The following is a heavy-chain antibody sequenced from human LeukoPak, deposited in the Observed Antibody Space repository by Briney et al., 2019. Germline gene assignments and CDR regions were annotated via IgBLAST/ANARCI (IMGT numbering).Heavy chain of an antibody. CDR1: GDSVLSNSVT. D-gene: IGHD2-2*01. Sequence: SQTLSLTCAISGDSVLSNSVTWNWIRQSPSRGLEWLGRTYYRSTWYNDYAVSVRGRITVNPDTSKSQFSLHLNSVTPEDTAVYYCARRLTQYDCFDPWGQGILVTVSS. CDR2: TYYRSTWYN. J-gene: IGHJ5*02. CDR3: ARRLTQYDCFDP. V-gene: IGHV6-1*01.